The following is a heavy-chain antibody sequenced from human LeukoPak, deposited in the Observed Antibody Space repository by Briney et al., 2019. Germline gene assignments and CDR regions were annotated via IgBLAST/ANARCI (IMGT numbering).Heavy chain of an antibody. CDR2: ISSSGSTI. Sequence: GSLRLSCAASGFTFSDYYMSWIRQAPGKGLEWVSYISSSGSTIYYADSVKGRFTISRDNAKNTLYLQMNSLIAEDTAVYYCARAVAGTRNAFDLWGQGTMVTVSS. CDR1: GFTFSDYY. J-gene: IGHJ3*01. D-gene: IGHD6-19*01. V-gene: IGHV3-11*04. CDR3: ARAVAGTRNAFDL.